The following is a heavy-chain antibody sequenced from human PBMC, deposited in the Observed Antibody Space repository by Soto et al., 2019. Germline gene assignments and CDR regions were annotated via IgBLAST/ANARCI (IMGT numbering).Heavy chain of an antibody. CDR2: IYSGGST. V-gene: IGHV3-66*01. J-gene: IGHJ4*02. Sequence: EVQLVESGGGLVQPGGSLRLSCAASGFTVSSNYMSWVRQAPGKGLEWVSVIYSGGSTYYADSVKGRFTISRDNSKNTLYLQMSSLRAEDTAVYYCAREGGGRRYDYWGQGTLGTVSS. D-gene: IGHD1-26*01. CDR1: GFTVSSNY. CDR3: AREGGGRRYDY.